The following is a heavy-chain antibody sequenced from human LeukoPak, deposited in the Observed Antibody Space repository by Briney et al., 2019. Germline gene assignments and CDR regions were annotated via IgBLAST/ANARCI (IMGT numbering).Heavy chain of an antibody. D-gene: IGHD2-8*01. Sequence: SETLSLTCTVSGGSISIYYWSWIRQPPGKGLEWIGYIYYSGSTTYNPSLKSRVTISVDTSKNQFSLKLSSVTAADTAVYYCARRSCTNGVCYLVYWGQGTLVTVSS. V-gene: IGHV4-59*01. CDR1: GGSISIYY. CDR3: ARRSCTNGVCYLVY. CDR2: IYYSGST. J-gene: IGHJ4*02.